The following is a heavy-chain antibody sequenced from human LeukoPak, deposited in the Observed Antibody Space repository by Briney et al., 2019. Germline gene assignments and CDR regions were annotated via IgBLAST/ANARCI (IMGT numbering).Heavy chain of an antibody. CDR2: ISAYNGNT. CDR3: ARHLFGYSGSYVGPNDY. V-gene: IGHV1-18*01. CDR1: GYTFTSYG. D-gene: IGHD1-26*01. Sequence: GASVKVSCKASGYTFTSYGISWVRQAPGQGLEWMGWISAYNGNTNYAQKLQGRVTMTTDTSTSTAYMELRSLRSDDTAVYYCARHLFGYSGSYVGPNDYWGQGTLVTVSS. J-gene: IGHJ4*02.